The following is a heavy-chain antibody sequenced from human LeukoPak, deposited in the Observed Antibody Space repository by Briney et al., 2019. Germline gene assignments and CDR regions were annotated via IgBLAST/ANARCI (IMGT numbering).Heavy chain of an antibody. J-gene: IGHJ6*03. CDR1: GGSFSGYY. D-gene: IGHD3-3*01. CDR3: ALSLIEYDFSRGGNYFLYCMYV. V-gene: IGHV4-34*01. CDR2: INHSGSS. Sequence: SETLSLTCAVYGGSFSGYYWSWIRQPPGKGLEWIGEINHSGSSNYNPSLKSRVTISVDTSKNQFSLKLSSVTAADTAVYYCALSLIEYDFSRGGNYFLYCMYVWGKGSTVTVSS.